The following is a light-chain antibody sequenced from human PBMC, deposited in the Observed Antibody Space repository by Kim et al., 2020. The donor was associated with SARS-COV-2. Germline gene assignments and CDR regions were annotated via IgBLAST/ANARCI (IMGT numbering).Light chain of an antibody. V-gene: IGLV3-1*01. CDR2: QDS. Sequence: SYELTQPPSVSVSPGQTASITCSGDKLGDKYACWYQQKPGQSPVLVIYQDSKRPSGTPERFSGSNSGNTATLTISGTQAMDEADYYCLAWDSSHVVFGGG. CDR3: LAWDSSHVV. J-gene: IGLJ2*01. CDR1: KLGDKY.